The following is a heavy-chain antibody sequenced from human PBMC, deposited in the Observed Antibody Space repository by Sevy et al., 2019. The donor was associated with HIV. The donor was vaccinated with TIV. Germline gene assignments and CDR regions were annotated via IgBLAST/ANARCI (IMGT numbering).Heavy chain of an antibody. D-gene: IGHD6-13*01. CDR1: GFTFSAYW. CDR2: INQGGSEK. V-gene: IGHV3-7*01. Sequence: GGSLRLSCAASGFTFSAYWMHWVRQAPGKGLEWVANINQGGSEKYDVDSVKGRFTISRDNAKNSLFLQMNSLRAEDTAVYYCARALAAAASSWGQRALVTVSS. CDR3: ARALAAAASS. J-gene: IGHJ5*02.